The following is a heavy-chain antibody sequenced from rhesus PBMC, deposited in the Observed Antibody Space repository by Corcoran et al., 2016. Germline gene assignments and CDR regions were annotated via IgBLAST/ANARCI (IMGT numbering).Heavy chain of an antibody. D-gene: IGHD2-2*01. J-gene: IGHJ5-1*01. CDR3: TSEYCTSTTCYP. V-gene: IGHV3S16*01. Sequence: EVQLVESGGGLVQPGGSLRLSCAASGFTFSSYGMSWVRQAPGKGLEWVCSISSAGSYIYYADSVKGRFTISRDNAKNSLSLQMNSLRAEDTAVYYCTSEYCTSTTCYPWGPGVLVTVSS. CDR2: ISSAGSYI. CDR1: GFTFSSYG.